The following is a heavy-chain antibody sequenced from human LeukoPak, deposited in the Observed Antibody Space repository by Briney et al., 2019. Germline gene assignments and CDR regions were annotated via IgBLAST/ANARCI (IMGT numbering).Heavy chain of an antibody. D-gene: IGHD6-6*01. CDR2: ISSSGSII. J-gene: IGHJ3*02. Sequence: GGSLRLSCAASAFTFSSYELNWVRQAPGKGLEWNSYISSSGSIINYADSVKGRFTISRDNAKNSLYLQMNSLRAEDTAVYYCARGATRRSSGAFDIWGQGTMVTVSS. CDR1: AFTFSSYE. CDR3: ARGATRRSSGAFDI. V-gene: IGHV3-48*03.